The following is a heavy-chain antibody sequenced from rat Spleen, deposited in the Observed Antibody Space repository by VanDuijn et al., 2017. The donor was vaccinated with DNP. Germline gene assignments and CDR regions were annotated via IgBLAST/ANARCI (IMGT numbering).Heavy chain of an antibody. V-gene: IGHV5-31*01. CDR3: ATGWVFDY. J-gene: IGHJ2*01. D-gene: IGHD1-7*01. Sequence: EVQLVETGGGLVQPGRSLKLSCVASGFTFNNYWMTWIRQAPGKGLEWVAYITNTGGSTYYQESVKGRFTISRDNAKRILFLEMDSLRSEDTATYYCATGWVFDYWGQGVMVTVSS. CDR2: ITNTGGST. CDR1: GFTFNNYW.